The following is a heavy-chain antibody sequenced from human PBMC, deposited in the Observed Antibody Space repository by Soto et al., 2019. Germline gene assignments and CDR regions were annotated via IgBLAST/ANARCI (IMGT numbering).Heavy chain of an antibody. Sequence: QLVESEGGLVQPGGSLRLSCEASGFIFTTSDMSWVRQAPGKGLEWVSSITTTGDTTHYADSVRGRFTISRDNARKRVYLQMKSLRVDDTAVYYCGEGGGGDHGYWGQGTLVAVSS. J-gene: IGHJ4*02. CDR2: ITTTGDTT. CDR3: GEGGGGDHGY. D-gene: IGHD2-21*02. CDR1: GFIFTTSD. V-gene: IGHV3-23*04.